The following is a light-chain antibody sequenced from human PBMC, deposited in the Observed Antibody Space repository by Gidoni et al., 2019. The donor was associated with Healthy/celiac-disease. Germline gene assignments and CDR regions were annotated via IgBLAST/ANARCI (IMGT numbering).Light chain of an antibody. J-gene: IGKJ1*01. CDR1: QSISSW. V-gene: IGKV1-5*03. CDR2: KAS. Sequence: DIQMTQSPSTLSASVGDRVTITCRASQSISSWLAWYQQKPGKAPKLLIYKASSLESGVPSRFSGSGSGTEFTLTISRLQPDDFATYYCQQYNSYSTFXQXTEVEIK. CDR3: QQYNSYST.